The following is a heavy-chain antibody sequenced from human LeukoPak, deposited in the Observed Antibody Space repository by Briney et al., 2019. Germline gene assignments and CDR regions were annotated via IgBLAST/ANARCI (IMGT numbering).Heavy chain of an antibody. V-gene: IGHV3-11*01. CDR1: GFTFSDYH. CDR3: ARDQPLTTLIKAFDI. Sequence: PGGSLRLSCAASGFTFSDYHMSWIRQAPGKGLEWISYINTGGSSTYYAESVKGRFTISRDNAQNSLFLQMNSLRAEDTAVYYCARDQPLTTLIKAFDIWGQGTMVTVSS. J-gene: IGHJ3*02. D-gene: IGHD1-1*01. CDR2: INTGGSST.